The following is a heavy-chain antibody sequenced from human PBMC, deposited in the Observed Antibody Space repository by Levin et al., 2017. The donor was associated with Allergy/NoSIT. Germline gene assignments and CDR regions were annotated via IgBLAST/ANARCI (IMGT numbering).Heavy chain of an antibody. CDR3: ARVPTTIFGVVPYFDY. CDR2: IYYSGST. Sequence: SETLSLTCTVSGGSISSSSYYWGWIRQPPGKGLEWIGSIYYSGSTYYNPSLKSRVTISVDTSKNQFSLKLSSVTAADTAVYYCARVPTTIFGVVPYFDYWGQGTLVTVSS. D-gene: IGHD3-3*01. V-gene: IGHV4-39*01. J-gene: IGHJ4*02. CDR1: GGSISSSSYY.